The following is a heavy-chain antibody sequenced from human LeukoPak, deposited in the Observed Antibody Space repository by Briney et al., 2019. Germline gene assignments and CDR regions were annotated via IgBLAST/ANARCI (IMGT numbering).Heavy chain of an antibody. Sequence: SETLPLTCTVSGGSISSGSYYWSWIRQPAGKGLEWIGRIYTSGSTNYNPSLKSRVTISVDTSKNQFSLKLSSVTAADTAVYYCARSLGTVTRYYYYYMDVWGKGTTVTVSS. CDR2: IYTSGST. CDR1: GGSISSGSYY. J-gene: IGHJ6*03. CDR3: ARSLGTVTRYYYYYMDV. D-gene: IGHD4-11*01. V-gene: IGHV4-61*02.